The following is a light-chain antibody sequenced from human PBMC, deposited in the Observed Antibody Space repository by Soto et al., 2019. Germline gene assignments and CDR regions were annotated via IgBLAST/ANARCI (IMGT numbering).Light chain of an antibody. J-gene: IGKJ1*01. CDR3: QQYNSYSWT. CDR1: QTISSW. Sequence: DIQMTQSPSTLSGSVGDRVTITCRASQTISSWLAWYQQKPGKAPRLLIYKASNLESGVPSRFSGSGSGTEFTLIITSLQPDDSATYYCQQYNSYSWTFDQGTKVDIK. V-gene: IGKV1-5*03. CDR2: KAS.